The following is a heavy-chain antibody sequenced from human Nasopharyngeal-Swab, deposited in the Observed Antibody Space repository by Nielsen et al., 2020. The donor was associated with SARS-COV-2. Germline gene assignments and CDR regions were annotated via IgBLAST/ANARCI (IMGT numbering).Heavy chain of an antibody. J-gene: IGHJ4*02. CDR3: AKVGGSGSFDY. D-gene: IGHD3-10*01. CDR1: GFTFSSYA. Sequence: GESLKISCAASGFTFSSYAMTWVRQAPGQGLEWISTFNASGGSAYYADSVKGRFTISRDNSKNTVYLQMNSLRAEDTAVYYCAKVGGSGSFDYWGQGTLVTVSS. CDR2: FNASGGSA. V-gene: IGHV3-23*01.